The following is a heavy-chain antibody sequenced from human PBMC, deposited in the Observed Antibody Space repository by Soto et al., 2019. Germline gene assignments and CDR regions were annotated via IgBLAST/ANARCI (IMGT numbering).Heavy chain of an antibody. D-gene: IGHD2-8*01. V-gene: IGHV4-4*02. Sequence: QVQLQESGPGLVKPSGTLYLTCAVSSGSIGTTNWWSWVRQTPGKGLKWIGEILHSGNTYYNPSLASRVTITVDTSKNQISLNLRSGTAADTAVYYCARRTWGMDVWGQGTTVTVSS. J-gene: IGHJ6*02. CDR3: ARRTWGMDV. CDR2: ILHSGNT. CDR1: SGSIGTTNW.